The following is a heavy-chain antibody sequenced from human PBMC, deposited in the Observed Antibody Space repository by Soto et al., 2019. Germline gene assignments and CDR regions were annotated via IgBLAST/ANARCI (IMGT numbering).Heavy chain of an antibody. CDR3: AQDREHYYGSGTFDY. D-gene: IGHD3-10*01. V-gene: IGHV3-30*18. CDR1: GFTFSSYG. CDR2: ISYDGSNK. Sequence: QVQLVESGGGVVQPGRSLRLSCAASGFTFSSYGMHWVRQAPGKGLEWVAVISYDGSNKYYADSVKGRFTISRDNSNNTLYLQMNGQRAKDTAVYYCAQDREHYYGSGTFDYWGQGTQVTVSS. J-gene: IGHJ4*02.